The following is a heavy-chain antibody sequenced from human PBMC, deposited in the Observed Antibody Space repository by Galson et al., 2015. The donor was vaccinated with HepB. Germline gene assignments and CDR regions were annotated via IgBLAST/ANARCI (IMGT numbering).Heavy chain of an antibody. CDR1: GFTFSSYS. J-gene: IGHJ6*03. V-gene: IGHV3-48*01. Sequence: SLRLSCAASGFTFSSYSMNWVRQAPGKGLEWVSYISSSSTIYYADSVKGRFTISRDNAKNSLYLQMNSLRAEDTAVYYCARLAMVQGVTWTYYYYYYMDVWGKGTTVTVSS. D-gene: IGHD3-10*01. CDR2: ISSSSTI. CDR3: ARLAMVQGVTWTYYYYYYMDV.